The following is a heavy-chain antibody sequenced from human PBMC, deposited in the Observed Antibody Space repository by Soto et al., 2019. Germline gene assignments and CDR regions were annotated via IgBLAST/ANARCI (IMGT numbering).Heavy chain of an antibody. D-gene: IGHD1-26*01. J-gene: IGHJ6*01. CDR2: ISGGGTST. Sequence: VLLVESGGALVQPGGSLRLSCAASGFSFGGYAMSWVRQAPGKGLGWVSGISGGGTSTYYADSVKGRFTISRDSSMVYLQMNSLRAEDTAVYYCAKWGGYYPYYHEMDVW. V-gene: IGHV3-23*04. CDR1: GFSFGGYA. CDR3: AKWGGYYPYYHEMDV.